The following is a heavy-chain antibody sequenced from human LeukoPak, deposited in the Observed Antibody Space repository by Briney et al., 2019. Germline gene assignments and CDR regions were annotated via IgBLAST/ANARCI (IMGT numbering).Heavy chain of an antibody. D-gene: IGHD6-19*01. CDR3: ARVDSSGWSYWYFDL. CDR2: INHSGST. J-gene: IGHJ2*01. V-gene: IGHV4-34*01. Sequence: PSETLSLTCAVYGGSFSGYYWSWIRQPPGKGLEWIGEINHSGSTNYNPSLKSRVIISVDTSKNQFSLKLSSVTAADTAVYYCARVDSSGWSYWYFDLWGRGTLVTVSS. CDR1: GGSFSGYY.